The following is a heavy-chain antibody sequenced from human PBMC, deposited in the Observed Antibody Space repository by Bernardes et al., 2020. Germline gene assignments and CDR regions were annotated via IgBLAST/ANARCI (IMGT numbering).Heavy chain of an antibody. V-gene: IGHV4-59*01. CDR3: ARSSGGSYYFDY. Sequence: SETLSLTCTVSGGSFSSYSWSWIRQPPGKGLEWIWYIYYSGSTNYNPSLMSRVTISVGTSTNQFSLKLTSVTAADTAVYYCARSSGGSYYFDYWGQGTLVTVSS. CDR2: IYYSGST. J-gene: IGHJ4*02. CDR1: GGSFSSYS. D-gene: IGHD3-10*01.